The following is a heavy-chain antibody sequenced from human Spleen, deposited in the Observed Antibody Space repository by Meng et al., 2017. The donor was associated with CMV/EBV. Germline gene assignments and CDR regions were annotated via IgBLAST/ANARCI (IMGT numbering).Heavy chain of an antibody. Sequence: SETLSLSCAVYGGSFSGCYGSWIRQPPGKGLEWIGEINDSGSTYYNPSLKSRVTISVDTSTTQFSLKRSSVTAADTAVYYCARGPQVSWLRSRLAAFDIWGQGTMVTVSS. CDR3: ARGPQVSWLRSRLAAFDI. CDR1: GGSFSGCY. V-gene: IGHV4-34*01. CDR2: INDSGST. D-gene: IGHD5-12*01. J-gene: IGHJ3*02.